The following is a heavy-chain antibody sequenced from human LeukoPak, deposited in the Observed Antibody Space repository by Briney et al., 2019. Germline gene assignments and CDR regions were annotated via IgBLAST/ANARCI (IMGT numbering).Heavy chain of an antibody. Sequence: ASVKVSFKASGYTFTGYYMHWVRQAPGQGLEWIGWINPNSGGTNYAQKFQGRVTMTRETSISTAYMELSRLRSDDTAVYYWARDYHYVSSPLLWGQGTMVTVSS. CDR3: ARDYHYVSSPLL. V-gene: IGHV1-2*02. D-gene: IGHD3-22*01. CDR1: GYTFTGYY. CDR2: INPNSGGT. J-gene: IGHJ3*01.